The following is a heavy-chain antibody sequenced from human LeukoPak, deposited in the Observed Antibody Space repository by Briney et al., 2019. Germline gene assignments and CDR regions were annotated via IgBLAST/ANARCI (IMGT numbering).Heavy chain of an antibody. CDR1: GFTFDDYA. CDR2: ISWNSGSI. J-gene: IGHJ4*02. Sequence: GRSLRLSCAASGFTFDDYAMHWVRQAPGKGLEWVSGISWNSGSIGYADSVKGRFTISRDNAKNSLYLQMNSLRAEDTALYYCAKEVDTAMVTPFDYWGQGTLVTVSS. V-gene: IGHV3-9*01. D-gene: IGHD5-18*01. CDR3: AKEVDTAMVTPFDY.